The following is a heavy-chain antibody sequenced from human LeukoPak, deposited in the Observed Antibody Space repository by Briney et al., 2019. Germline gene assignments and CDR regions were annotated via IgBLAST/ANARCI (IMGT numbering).Heavy chain of an antibody. D-gene: IGHD3-3*01. CDR1: GYTFTGYY. Sequence: ASVKVSCKASGYTFTGYYMHWVRQAPGQGLEWMGWISPNSGGTNYAQKFQGRVTMTRDTSISTAYMELSRLRSDDTAVYYCARDPRTTIFGVVTPFDYWGQGTQVTVSS. CDR2: ISPNSGGT. V-gene: IGHV1-2*02. CDR3: ARDPRTTIFGVVTPFDY. J-gene: IGHJ4*02.